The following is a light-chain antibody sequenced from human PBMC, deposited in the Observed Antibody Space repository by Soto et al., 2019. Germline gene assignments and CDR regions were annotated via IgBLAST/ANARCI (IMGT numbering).Light chain of an antibody. Sequence: EFVLTQSPGTLSLSPGERATLSCRVSQTVRNNYLAWYQQKPGQAHRLLIYDASSRATGIPDRFSGSGSGTEFTLTISSLQSEDFAVYSCQLYNNWPLTFGGGTKVDIK. CDR1: QTVRNNY. CDR3: QLYNNWPLT. V-gene: IGKV3-20*01. J-gene: IGKJ4*01. CDR2: DAS.